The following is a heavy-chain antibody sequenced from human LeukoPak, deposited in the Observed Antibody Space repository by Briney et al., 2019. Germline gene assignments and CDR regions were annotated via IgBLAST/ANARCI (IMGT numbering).Heavy chain of an antibody. CDR3: ARRTDTAMGFDY. Sequence: AETLSLTCAVYGGSFSGYYWSWIRQPPGKGLEWIGEINHSGSTNYNPSHKSRVTISVDTSKNQFSLKLSSVTAADTAVYYCARRTDTAMGFDYWGQGTLVTVSS. CDR1: GGSFSGYY. D-gene: IGHD5-18*01. CDR2: INHSGST. V-gene: IGHV4-34*01. J-gene: IGHJ4*02.